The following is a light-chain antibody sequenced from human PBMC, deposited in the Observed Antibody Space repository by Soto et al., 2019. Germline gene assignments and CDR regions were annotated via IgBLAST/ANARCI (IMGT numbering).Light chain of an antibody. CDR3: QQYNDWPRT. J-gene: IGKJ1*01. CDR2: GAS. Sequence: DIVMTQSPATLSVSPGERATLSSRASQSVSSNLAWYQQKRGQAPRLLMYGASTRATGIPVRFSGSGSGTEFTLIISSLQSEDFAVYYCQQYNDWPRTFGQGTKVEIK. CDR1: QSVSSN. V-gene: IGKV3-15*01.